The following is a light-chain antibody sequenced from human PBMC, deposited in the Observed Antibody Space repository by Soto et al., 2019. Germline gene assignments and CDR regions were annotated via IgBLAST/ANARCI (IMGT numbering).Light chain of an antibody. V-gene: IGKV3-15*01. Sequence: EIVMTQSPATLSVSPGETATLSCRASQSVGSAVPWYQHKPGQAPRLLIVGASIRATGVPGRFSGGGSGTEFTLTISSLQSEDFAVYYCQQYKNWPPLTFGGGPTVEIK. CDR3: QQYKNWPPLT. CDR1: QSVGSA. J-gene: IGKJ4*02. CDR2: GAS.